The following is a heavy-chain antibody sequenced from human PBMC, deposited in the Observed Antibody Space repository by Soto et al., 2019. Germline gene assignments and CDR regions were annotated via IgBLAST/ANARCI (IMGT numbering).Heavy chain of an antibody. CDR3: ARDPPGGPNAFDI. CDR2: IIPIFGTA. Sequence: VASVKVSCKASGGTFSSYAISWVRQAPGQGLEWMGGIIPIFGTANYAQKFQGRVTITADESTSTAYMELSSLRSEDTAVYYCARDPPGGPNAFDIWGQGTMVTVSS. D-gene: IGHD2-15*01. CDR1: GGTFSSYA. V-gene: IGHV1-69*13. J-gene: IGHJ3*02.